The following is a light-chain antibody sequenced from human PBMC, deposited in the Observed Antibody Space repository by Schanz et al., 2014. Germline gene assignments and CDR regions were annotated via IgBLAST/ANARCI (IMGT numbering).Light chain of an antibody. V-gene: IGKV3-20*01. CDR2: AAS. Sequence: EIVMTQSPASLSVSPGESATLSCRASQSISSNLAWYQQKPGQAPRLLIYAASIRAIGIPDRFSGSGSGTDFTLTISRLEPEDFAVFYCQQFGKLPWTFGQGTKVEIK. CDR3: QQFGKLPWT. CDR1: QSISSN. J-gene: IGKJ1*01.